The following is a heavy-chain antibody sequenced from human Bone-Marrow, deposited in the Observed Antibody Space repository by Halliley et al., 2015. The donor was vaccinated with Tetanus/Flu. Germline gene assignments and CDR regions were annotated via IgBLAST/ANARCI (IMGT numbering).Heavy chain of an antibody. CDR1: GFIFNNYA. D-gene: IGHD1-26*01. J-gene: IGHJ4*02. CDR3: AKGASAWADFHFFGF. V-gene: IGHV3-23*01. Sequence: SLRLSCAGSGFIFNNYAINWVRQAPGKGLEWVATISADDGSAYFADSVQGRFTISRDNSKNTVSLQMDSLRAEDAAIYYCAKGASAWADFHFFGFWGPGPLVSVSS. CDR2: ISADDGSA.